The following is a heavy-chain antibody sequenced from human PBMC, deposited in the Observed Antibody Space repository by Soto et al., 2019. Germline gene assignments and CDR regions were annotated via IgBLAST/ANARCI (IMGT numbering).Heavy chain of an antibody. J-gene: IGHJ6*03. CDR1: GGSISSYY. D-gene: IGHD6-19*01. CDR3: ARHVIAVAGTGYYYYYMDV. CDR2: IYYSGST. Sequence: PSGTLSLTCTVSGGSISSYYWSWIRQPPGKGLEWIGYIYYSGSTNYNPSLKSRVTISVDTSKNQFSLKLSSVTAADTAVYYCARHVIAVAGTGYYYYYMDVRGKRTKVTVSS. V-gene: IGHV4-59*08.